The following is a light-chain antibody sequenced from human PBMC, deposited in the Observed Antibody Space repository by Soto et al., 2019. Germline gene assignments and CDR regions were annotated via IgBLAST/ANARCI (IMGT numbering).Light chain of an antibody. Sequence: QSALTQPASVSGSPGQSITISCTGTSSDVGYYDFVSWYQQHPGKAPKLMIYDVSNRPSGVFNRFSGSKSGNTASLTISGLQAEAEADYYCSSYTPSSIILFGTGTKVTVL. V-gene: IGLV2-14*03. CDR1: SSDVGYYDF. CDR3: SSYTPSSIIL. J-gene: IGLJ1*01. CDR2: DVS.